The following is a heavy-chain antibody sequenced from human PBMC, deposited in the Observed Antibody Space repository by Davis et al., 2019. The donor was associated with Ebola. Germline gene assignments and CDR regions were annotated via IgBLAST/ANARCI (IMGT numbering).Heavy chain of an antibody. Sequence: PGGSLRLSCAASGFTFSSYAMSWVRQAPGKGLEWVSAISGSGGSTYYADSVKGRFTISRDNSKNTLYLQMNSLRAEDTAIYYCATKYSSSWHFDYWGQGTLVTVSS. CDR3: ATKYSSSWHFDY. J-gene: IGHJ4*02. CDR1: GFTFSSYA. V-gene: IGHV3-23*01. CDR2: ISGSGGST. D-gene: IGHD5-18*01.